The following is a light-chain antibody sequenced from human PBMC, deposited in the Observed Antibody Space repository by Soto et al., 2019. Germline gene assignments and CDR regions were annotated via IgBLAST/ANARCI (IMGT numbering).Light chain of an antibody. CDR1: SSDVGGYNY. J-gene: IGLJ1*01. Sequence: QSALTQPASVSGSPGQSFTISCTGTSSDVGGYNYVSWYQQHPGKAPKLMIYEVSNRPSGVSNRFSGSKSGNTASLTISGLQAEDEAAYYCSSYTSSSTLVFGTGTKVTVL. CDR2: EVS. V-gene: IGLV2-14*01. CDR3: SSYTSSSTLV.